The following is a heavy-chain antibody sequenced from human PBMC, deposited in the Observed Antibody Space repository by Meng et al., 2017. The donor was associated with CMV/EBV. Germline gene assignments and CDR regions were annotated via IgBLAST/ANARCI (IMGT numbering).Heavy chain of an antibody. CDR1: GSTFTSYC. CDR3: ALAEYSSSLFDY. D-gene: IGHD6-13*01. CDR2: INPSGGST. J-gene: IGHJ4*02. V-gene: IGHV1-46*01. Sequence: VQVGQDGGEVKKPGASVKVSCNASGSTFTSYCMHWVRQAPRQGLEWMGIINPSGGSTSYAQKFQGRVTMTRDTSTSTVYMKLSSLRSADTAVYYCALAEYSSSLFDYWGQGTLVTVSS.